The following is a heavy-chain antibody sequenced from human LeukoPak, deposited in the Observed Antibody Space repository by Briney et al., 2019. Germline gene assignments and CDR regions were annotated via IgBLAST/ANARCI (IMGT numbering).Heavy chain of an antibody. D-gene: IGHD3-9*01. J-gene: IGHJ4*02. Sequence: SETLSLTCTVSGGSISSSNRYWGWIRQPPGKGLEWIGSMSYSGSTFYNPSLKSRVTISVDTSKNQFSLRLSSVTAADTAVYYCARTLRYFDWLPAGETDYWGQGTLVTVSS. CDR1: GGSISSSNRY. CDR2: MSYSGST. CDR3: ARTLRYFDWLPAGETDY. V-gene: IGHV4-39*01.